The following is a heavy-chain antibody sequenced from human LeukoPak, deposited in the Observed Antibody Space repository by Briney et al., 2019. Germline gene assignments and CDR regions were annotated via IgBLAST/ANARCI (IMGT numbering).Heavy chain of an antibody. Sequence: GGSLRLSCAVSGFTFRTYAMSWVRQAPGKGLEWVSAISASGGTTYYADSVKGRFTISRDNSKNTLYLQVNTVRAEDTAVYFCAKLSSFGDLSRVRFDPWGQGTLVTVSS. CDR1: GFTFRTYA. D-gene: IGHD3-10*01. J-gene: IGHJ5*02. CDR2: ISASGGTT. CDR3: AKLSSFGDLSRVRFDP. V-gene: IGHV3-23*01.